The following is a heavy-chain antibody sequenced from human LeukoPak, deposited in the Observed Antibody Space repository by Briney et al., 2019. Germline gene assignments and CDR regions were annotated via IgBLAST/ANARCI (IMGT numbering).Heavy chain of an antibody. CDR3: ARGSGYGDSTFDY. CDR2: IYYSGST. V-gene: IGHV4-59*01. D-gene: IGHD4-17*01. CDR1: GGSIGTYY. J-gene: IGHJ4*02. Sequence: KPSETLSLTCTVSGGSIGTYYWSWIRQPPGKGLEWIGQIYYSGSTKYSPSLKSRVTISVDTSKNQFSLKVSSLTAADTAVYFCARGSGYGDSTFDYWGQGTLVTVPS.